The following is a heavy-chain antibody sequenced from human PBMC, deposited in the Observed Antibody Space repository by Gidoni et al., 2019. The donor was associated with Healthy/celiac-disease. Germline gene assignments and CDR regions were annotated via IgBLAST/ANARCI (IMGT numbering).Heavy chain of an antibody. V-gene: IGHV3-23*01. J-gene: IGHJ4*02. CDR1: GFTFSSYA. Sequence: EVQLLESGGGLVQPGGSLRLSCAASGFTFSSYAMSWVRQAPGKGLEWVSAISGSGGSTYYADSVKGRFTISRDNSKNTLYLQMNSLRAEDTAVYYCAKPADPCGGDCYPYYFDYWGQGTLVTVSS. CDR3: AKPADPCGGDCYPYYFDY. CDR2: ISGSGGST. D-gene: IGHD2-21*02.